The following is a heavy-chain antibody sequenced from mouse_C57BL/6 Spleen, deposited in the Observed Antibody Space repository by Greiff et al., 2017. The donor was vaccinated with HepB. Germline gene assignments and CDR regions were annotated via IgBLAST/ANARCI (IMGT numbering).Heavy chain of an antibody. CDR1: GYAFTNYL. V-gene: IGHV1-54*01. J-gene: IGHJ1*03. Sequence: QVQLQQSGAELVRPGTSVKVSCKASGYAFTNYLIEWVKQRPGQGLEWIGVINPGSGGTNYNEKFKGKATLTADKSSSTAYMQLSSLTSEDSAVYCCARSYGSLYWYFDVWGTGTTVTVSS. CDR2: INPGSGGT. CDR3: ARSYGSLYWYFDV. D-gene: IGHD1-1*01.